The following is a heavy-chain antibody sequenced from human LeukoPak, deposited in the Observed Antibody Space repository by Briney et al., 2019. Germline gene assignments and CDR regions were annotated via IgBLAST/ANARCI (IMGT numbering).Heavy chain of an antibody. Sequence: SETLSLTCAVYGGSFSGYYWSWIRQPPGKGLEWIGEINHSGSTNYNPSLKSRVTISVDTSKNQFSLKLSSVTAADTAVYYCAREIAVAGIRYIDYWGQGTLVTVSS. CDR2: INHSGST. V-gene: IGHV4-34*01. D-gene: IGHD6-19*01. J-gene: IGHJ4*02. CDR3: AREIAVAGIRYIDY. CDR1: GGSFSGYY.